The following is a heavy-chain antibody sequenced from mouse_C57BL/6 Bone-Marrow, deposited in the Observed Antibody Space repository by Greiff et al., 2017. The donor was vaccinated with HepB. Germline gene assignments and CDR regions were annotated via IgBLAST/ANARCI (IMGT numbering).Heavy chain of an antibody. V-gene: IGHV5-9*01. CDR2: ISGGGGNT. CDR1: GFTFSSYT. D-gene: IGHD1-1*01. J-gene: IGHJ2*01. CDR3: ARQGYYYCSPFDY. Sequence: EVQLVESGGGLVKPGGSLKLSCAASGFTFSSYTMSWVRQTPEKRLEWVATISGGGGNTYYPDSVKGRFTISRDNAKNTLYLQMRSLRSEDTALYYCARQGYYYCSPFDYWGQGTTLTVSS.